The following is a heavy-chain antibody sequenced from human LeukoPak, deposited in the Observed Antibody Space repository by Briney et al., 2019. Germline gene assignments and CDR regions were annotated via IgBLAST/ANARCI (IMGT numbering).Heavy chain of an antibody. CDR3: AREGGITIFGVVRDWYFDL. CDR1: GYTFTGYY. J-gene: IGHJ2*01. Sequence: ASVKVSCKASGYTFTGYYMHWVRQAPGQGLEWMGWINPNSGGTNYAQKFQGRVTMTRDTSISTAYMELSRLRSDDTAVCYCAREGGITIFGVVRDWYFDLWGRGTLVTVSS. V-gene: IGHV1-2*02. CDR2: INPNSGGT. D-gene: IGHD3-3*01.